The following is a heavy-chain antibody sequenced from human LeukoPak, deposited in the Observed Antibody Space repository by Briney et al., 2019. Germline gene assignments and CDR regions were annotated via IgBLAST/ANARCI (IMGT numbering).Heavy chain of an antibody. CDR1: GFTVSSNY. V-gene: IGHV3-66*01. J-gene: IGHJ4*02. CDR2: IYSGGST. CDR3: ARDVSGSSSWSVFDY. Sequence: GGSLRLSCAASGFTVSSNYMSWVRQAPGKGLEWVSVIYSGGSTFYADSVRGRFTISRDNSKNTLYLQMNSLRAEDTAVYYCARDVSGSSSWSVFDYWGQGTLVTVSS. D-gene: IGHD6-13*01.